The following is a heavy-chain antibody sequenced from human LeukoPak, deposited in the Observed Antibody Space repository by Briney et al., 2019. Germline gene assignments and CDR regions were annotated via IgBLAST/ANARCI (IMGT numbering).Heavy chain of an antibody. D-gene: IGHD1-1*01. CDR3: ARVRSSTTVPTLYGMDV. V-gene: IGHV3-7*01. J-gene: IGHJ6*02. Sequence: PGGSLRLSCAASGFTFSSYWMSWVRQAPGKGLEWVANIKQDGSEKYYVDSVKGRFTISRDNAKNSLYLQMNSLRAEDTAVYYCARVRSSTTVPTLYGMDVWGQGTTVTVSS. CDR1: GFTFSSYW. CDR2: IKQDGSEK.